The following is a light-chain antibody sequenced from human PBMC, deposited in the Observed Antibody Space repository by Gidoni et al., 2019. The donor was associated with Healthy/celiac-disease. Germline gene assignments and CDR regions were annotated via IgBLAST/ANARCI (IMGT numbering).Light chain of an antibody. CDR1: QSVSGN. Sequence: EIVMTQSPDTLSVSTGERATLSCRASQSVSGNLALYQQKPGQAPRLLIYGAATRATGIPARFSGSGAGTEFTLTISSLQSEDFAVYYCQQYNNWPPSWTFGQGTKVEIK. V-gene: IGKV3-15*01. CDR3: QQYNNWPPSWT. J-gene: IGKJ1*01. CDR2: GAA.